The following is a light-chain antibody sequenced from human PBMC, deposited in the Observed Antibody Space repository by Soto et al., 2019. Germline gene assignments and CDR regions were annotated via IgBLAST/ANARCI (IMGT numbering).Light chain of an antibody. CDR1: QSVSSSY. CDR2: GAS. Sequence: EIVLTQSPGTLSLSPGERATLSCRASQSVSSSYLAWYQQKPGQAPRLLIYGASSRATGIPDRFSGSGSGTDFTLTIRRLEPEDFAVYYCQQYGSSSSITFGQGTKVDIK. CDR3: QQYGSSSSIT. J-gene: IGKJ1*01. V-gene: IGKV3-20*01.